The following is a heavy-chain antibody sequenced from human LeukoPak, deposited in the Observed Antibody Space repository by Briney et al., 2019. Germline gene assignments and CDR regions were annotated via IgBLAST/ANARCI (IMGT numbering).Heavy chain of an antibody. D-gene: IGHD2-15*01. Sequence: ASVKVSCKASGYTFTGYYIYWVRQAPGQRLEWMGWINAGNGNTKYSQKFQGRVTITRDTSASTAYMELSSLRSEDTAVYYCARDPGRQLLPQDYWGQGTLVTVSS. V-gene: IGHV1-3*01. CDR1: GYTFTGYY. CDR2: INAGNGNT. CDR3: ARDPGRQLLPQDY. J-gene: IGHJ4*02.